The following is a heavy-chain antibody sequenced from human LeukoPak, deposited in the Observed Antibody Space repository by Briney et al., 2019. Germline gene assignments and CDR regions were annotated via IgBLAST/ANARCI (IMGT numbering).Heavy chain of an antibody. CDR1: GFTFSRYG. D-gene: IGHD3-22*01. CDR3: AKPYYYDSSGDYYYYGMDV. Sequence: GGSLRLSCASSGFTFSRYGMHWIRQAPGKGLEWAAVISYDVSNKYYADSVKGRFTISRDNSKNTLYLQMNSLRAEDTAVYYCAKPYYYDSSGDYYYYGMDVWGQGTTVTVSS. V-gene: IGHV3-30*18. J-gene: IGHJ6*02. CDR2: ISYDVSNK.